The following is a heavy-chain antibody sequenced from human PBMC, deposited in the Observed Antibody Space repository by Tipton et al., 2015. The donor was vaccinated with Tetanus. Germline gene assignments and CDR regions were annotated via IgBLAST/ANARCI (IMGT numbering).Heavy chain of an antibody. CDR3: ARPSTTVTPRAFDV. CDR1: GGSMSGSGHY. Sequence: LRLSCIVSGGSMSGSGHYGAWVRQSPGKGLEWIGSISYSGRTYYSPSLKSRVTMSVDTSKKDFSVRLGSVTAADTAVYYCARPSTTVTPRAFDVWGQGTMVTVSS. D-gene: IGHD4-17*01. CDR2: ISYSGRT. J-gene: IGHJ3*01. V-gene: IGHV4-39*02.